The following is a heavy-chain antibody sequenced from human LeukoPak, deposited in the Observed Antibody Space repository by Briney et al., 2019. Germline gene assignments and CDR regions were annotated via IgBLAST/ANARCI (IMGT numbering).Heavy chain of an antibody. CDR2: INPSGGST. D-gene: IGHD3-9*01. Sequence: ASVKVSCKASGYTFTSYYMHWVRQAPGQGLEWMGIINPSGGSTSYAQKFQGRVTMTRDTSTSTVYMELSSLRPEDTAVYYCARNVFDILTGHYYYYGMDVWGRGTTVTVSS. CDR1: GYTFTSYY. V-gene: IGHV1-46*01. CDR3: ARNVFDILTGHYYYYGMDV. J-gene: IGHJ6*02.